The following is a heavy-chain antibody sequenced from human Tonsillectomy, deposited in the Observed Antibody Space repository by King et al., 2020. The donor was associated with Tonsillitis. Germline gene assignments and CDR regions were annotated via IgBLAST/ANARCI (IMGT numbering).Heavy chain of an antibody. CDR3: AAYYDDSGGYYVHDY. CDR1: GFTVSSNY. CDR2: IYSGGST. D-gene: IGHD3-22*01. J-gene: IGHJ4*02. Sequence: VQLVESGGGLVQPGGSLRLSCAASGFTVSSNYMSWVRQAPGKGLEWVSVIYSGGSTYYADSVKGRFTISRDNSKNTLYLQMNSLRAEDTAVYYCAAYYDDSGGYYVHDYWGQGTLVTVPS. V-gene: IGHV3-66*01.